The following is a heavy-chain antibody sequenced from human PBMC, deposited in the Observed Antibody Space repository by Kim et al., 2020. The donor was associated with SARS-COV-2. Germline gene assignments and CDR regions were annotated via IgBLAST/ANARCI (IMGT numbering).Heavy chain of an antibody. V-gene: IGHV4-39*07. J-gene: IGHJ4*02. CDR1: GGSISSSSYY. D-gene: IGHD3-10*01. CDR3: ARILLWFGELSTLIDY. Sequence: SETLSLTCTVSGGSISSSSYYWGWIRQPPGKGLEWIGSIYYSGSTYYNPSLKSRVTISVDTSKNQFSLKLSSVTAADTAVYYCARILLWFGELSTLIDYWGQGTLVTVSS. CDR2: IYYSGST.